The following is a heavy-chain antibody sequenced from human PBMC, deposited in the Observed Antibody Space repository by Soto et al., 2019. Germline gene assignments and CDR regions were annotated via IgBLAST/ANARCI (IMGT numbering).Heavy chain of an antibody. CDR2: INSDGSST. Sequence: GFTFSSYWMHWVRQAPGKGLVWVSRINSDGSSTSYADSVKGRFTISRDNAKNTLYLQMNSLRAEDTAVYYCAGADYYYYGMDVWGQGTTVTV. CDR1: GFTFSSYW. J-gene: IGHJ6*02. CDR3: AGADYYYYGMDV. V-gene: IGHV3-74*01.